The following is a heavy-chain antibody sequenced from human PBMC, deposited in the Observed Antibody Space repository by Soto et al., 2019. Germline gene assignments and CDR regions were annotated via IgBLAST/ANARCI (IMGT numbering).Heavy chain of an antibody. J-gene: IGHJ4*02. CDR3: ARRWGRSVDY. CDR1: GGSISGYY. D-gene: IGHD2-15*01. CDR2: IYYTGSNNY. Sequence: SETLSLTCTISGGSISGYYWAWVRQSPRKGLEWIGYIYYTGSNNYNYNPSLNSRVSMSVDTSKNQLSLKLSSVTAADTAVYYCARRWGRSVDYWGQGTLVTVSS. V-gene: IGHV4-59*08.